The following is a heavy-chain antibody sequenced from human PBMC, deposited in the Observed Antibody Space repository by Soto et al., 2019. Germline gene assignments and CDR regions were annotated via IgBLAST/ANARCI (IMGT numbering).Heavy chain of an antibody. Sequence: GGSLRLSCAASGFTFTNSYMGWVRQAPGKGLEWVANIKHDGSDKYYVDSVKGRFTISRDNTNNSLFLQMNSLRAEDTALYYCARVAAGWHYSDYWGQGTPVTVSS. CDR3: ARVAAGWHYSDY. CDR2: IKHDGSDK. D-gene: IGHD6-19*01. CDR1: GFTFTNSY. J-gene: IGHJ4*02. V-gene: IGHV3-7*01.